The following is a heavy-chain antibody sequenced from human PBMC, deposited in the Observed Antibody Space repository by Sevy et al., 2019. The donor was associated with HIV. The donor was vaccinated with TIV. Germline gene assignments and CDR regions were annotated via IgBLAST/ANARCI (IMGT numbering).Heavy chain of an antibody. J-gene: IGHJ6*02. CDR3: ARERDYYDSSGYYSYYGMDV. V-gene: IGHV1-69*13. CDR1: GGTFSSYA. CDR2: IIPIFGTA. Sequence: ASVKVSCKASGGTFSSYAIXWVXXXPGQGLEWMGGIIPIFGTANYAQKFQGRVTITADESTSTAYMELSSLRSEDTAVYYCARERDYYDSSGYYSYYGMDVWGQGTTVTVSS. D-gene: IGHD3-22*01.